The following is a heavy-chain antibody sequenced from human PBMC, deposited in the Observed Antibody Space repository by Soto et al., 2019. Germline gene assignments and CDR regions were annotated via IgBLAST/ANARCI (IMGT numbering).Heavy chain of an antibody. CDR1: GFTFSSYA. Sequence: EVQLVESGGGLVQPGGSLRLSCSASGFTFSSYAMHWVRQAPGKGLEYVSAISSNGGSTYYADSVKGRFTISRDNSKNTLYLQMSSLRAEDTAVYYCVKVGYCTNGVCSTFDYWGQGTLVTVSS. CDR2: ISSNGGST. CDR3: VKVGYCTNGVCSTFDY. D-gene: IGHD2-8*01. J-gene: IGHJ4*02. V-gene: IGHV3-64D*06.